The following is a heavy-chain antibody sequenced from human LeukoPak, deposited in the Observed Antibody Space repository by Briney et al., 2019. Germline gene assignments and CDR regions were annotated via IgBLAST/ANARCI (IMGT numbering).Heavy chain of an antibody. V-gene: IGHV3-48*03. D-gene: IGHD5-12*01. CDR2: ISSNGSTI. J-gene: IGHJ4*02. CDR1: GFTFSNYE. Sequence: GSLRLSCAASGFTFSNYEMNWVRQAPGKGLEWVSYISSNGSTIYYADSVKGRFTISRDNSKDTLYLQMNSLRAEDTAVYYCAKGTILARRFDFWGQGTLVTVSP. CDR3: AKGTILARRFDF.